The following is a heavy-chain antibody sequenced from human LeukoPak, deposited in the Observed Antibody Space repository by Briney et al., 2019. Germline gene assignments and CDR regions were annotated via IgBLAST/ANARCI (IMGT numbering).Heavy chain of an antibody. CDR3: ARTTEGGYTYDYFYYYYMDV. V-gene: IGHV4-34*01. Sequence: SETLSLTCAVYGGSFSGYYWSWIRQPPGKGLEWIGEINHSGSTNYNPSLKSRVTISVDTSKNQFSLKLSSVTAADTVVYYCARTTEGGYTYDYFYYYYMDVWGKGTTVTISS. D-gene: IGHD5-18*01. CDR1: GGSFSGYY. CDR2: INHSGST. J-gene: IGHJ6*03.